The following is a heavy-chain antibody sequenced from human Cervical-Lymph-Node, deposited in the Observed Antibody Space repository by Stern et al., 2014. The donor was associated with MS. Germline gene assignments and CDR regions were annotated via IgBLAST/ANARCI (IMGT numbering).Heavy chain of an antibody. V-gene: IGHV1-2*06. Sequence: VHLVESGAEVKKPGASVKVSCKASGYTFTGHYLHWVRQAPGQGLEWMGRISPSSGGTNYAQKFQGRVTMTRDTSISTAYLELSRLRSDDTAMYYCARYYYGSSGYLNDAFDMWGQGTMVTVSS. CDR3: ARYYYGSSGYLNDAFDM. CDR2: ISPSSGGT. J-gene: IGHJ3*02. D-gene: IGHD3-22*01. CDR1: GYTFTGHY.